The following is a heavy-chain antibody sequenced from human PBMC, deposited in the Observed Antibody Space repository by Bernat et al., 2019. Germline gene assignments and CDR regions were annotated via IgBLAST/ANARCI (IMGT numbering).Heavy chain of an antibody. V-gene: IGHV3-66*01. CDR3: TTIVPGGGYFDS. CDR1: GFIFSDYY. CDR2: TYNGDIADTG. J-gene: IGHJ4*02. Sequence: EVQLVESGGGLVQPGGSLRLSCAASGFIFSDYYMSWVRQAPGKGLEWVSITYNGDIADTGYYADSVKGRFTIFRVNSKNTLSLQMNSLRVEDTAVYYCTTIVPGGGYFDSWGQGTLVTVSS. D-gene: IGHD6-6*01.